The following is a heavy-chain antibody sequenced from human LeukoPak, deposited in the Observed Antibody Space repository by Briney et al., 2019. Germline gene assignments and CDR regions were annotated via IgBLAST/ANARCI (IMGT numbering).Heavy chain of an antibody. D-gene: IGHD2-2*01. CDR2: IYHSGST. V-gene: IGHV4-34*01. CDR1: GGSFSGYY. CDR3: ARNPYDQLGSVLYYFDY. Sequence: KPSETLSLTCAVYGGSFSGYYWSWIRQPPGKGLEWIGYIYHSGSTYYNPSLKSRVTISVDRSKNQFSLKLSSVTAADTAVYYCARNPYDQLGSVLYYFDYWGQGTLVTVSS. J-gene: IGHJ4*02.